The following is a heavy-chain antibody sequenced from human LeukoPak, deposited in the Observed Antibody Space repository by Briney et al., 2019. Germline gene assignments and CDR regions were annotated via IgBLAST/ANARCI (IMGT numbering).Heavy chain of an antibody. CDR3: ARVTLIFGVAFDY. Sequence: GGSLRLSCAASGFTFSDYYMSWIRQAPGKGLEWVSYISSSGNIIYYADSVKGRFTISRDNAKNSLYLQMNSLRADDTAVYYCARVTLIFGVAFDYWGQGTLVTVSS. J-gene: IGHJ4*02. CDR1: GFTFSDYY. CDR2: ISSSGNII. V-gene: IGHV3-11*04. D-gene: IGHD3-3*01.